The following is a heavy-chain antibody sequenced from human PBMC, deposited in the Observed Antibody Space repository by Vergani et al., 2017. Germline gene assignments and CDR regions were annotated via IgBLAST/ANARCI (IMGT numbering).Heavy chain of an antibody. CDR1: GAYVGSGAYY. V-gene: IGHV4-30-4*08. D-gene: IGHD3-10*01. Sequence: QVQLQESGPRLVKTSQTLSLTCSVSGAYVGSGAYYWSWVRQRPGMGLDWIGYIYYSGTTYYNPSLESRLSISLDTSNNHLSLKLTSVTAADTAVYYCAXSRIYYGAGSPDYWGQGTLVTVSS. CDR2: IYYSGTT. J-gene: IGHJ4*02. CDR3: AXSRIYYGAGSPDY.